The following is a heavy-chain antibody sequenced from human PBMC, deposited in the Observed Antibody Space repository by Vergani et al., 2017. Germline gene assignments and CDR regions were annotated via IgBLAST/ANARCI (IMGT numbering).Heavy chain of an antibody. CDR3: ARDSSPY. CDR1: GFTFSSYA. CDR2: ISYDGSNK. Sequence: VQLLESGGGLVQPGGSLRLSCAASGFTFSSYAMHWVRQAPGKGLEWVAVISYDGSNKYYADSVKGRFTISRDNSKNTLYLQMNSLRAEDTAVYYCARDSSPYWGQGTLVTVSS. V-gene: IGHV3-30-3*01. J-gene: IGHJ4*02.